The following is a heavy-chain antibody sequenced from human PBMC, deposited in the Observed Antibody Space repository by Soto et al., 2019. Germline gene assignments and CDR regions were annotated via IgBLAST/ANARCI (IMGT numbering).Heavy chain of an antibody. Sequence: PSETLSLTCTVSGGSVSSGSYYWSWIRQPPGKGLEWIGYIYYSGSTNYNPSLKSRVTISVDTSKNQFSLKLSSVTAADTAVYYCARWEQGIAAAGFDYWGQGTLVTVSS. D-gene: IGHD6-13*01. CDR3: ARWEQGIAAAGFDY. J-gene: IGHJ4*02. CDR1: GGSVSSGSYY. CDR2: IYYSGST. V-gene: IGHV4-61*01.